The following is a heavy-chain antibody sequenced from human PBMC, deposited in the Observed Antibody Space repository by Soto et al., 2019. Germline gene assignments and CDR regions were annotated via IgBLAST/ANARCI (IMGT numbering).Heavy chain of an antibody. V-gene: IGHV4-31*03. J-gene: IGHJ4*02. CDR1: GGSISSDDYY. Sequence: QVQLQESGPGLAKPSQTLSLTCTVSGGSISSDDYYWSWIRQHPGKGLEWIGYIHYSGSTFYNPSLKSRVSTSVDTSKGQFSLKLSSVTAADTAVYYCARESLAYCGGDCYSSPFDYWGQGVLVTVSS. CDR2: IHYSGST. CDR3: ARESLAYCGGDCYSSPFDY. D-gene: IGHD2-21*02.